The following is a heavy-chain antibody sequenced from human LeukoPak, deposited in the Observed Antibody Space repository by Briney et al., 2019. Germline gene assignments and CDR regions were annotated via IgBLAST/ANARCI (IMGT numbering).Heavy chain of an antibody. CDR3: AREGGSSSWVYY. D-gene: IGHD6-13*01. CDR2: INPNSGGT. V-gene: IGHV1-2*02. J-gene: IGHJ4*02. Sequence: ASVKVSCKASGYTFTGYYMHWVRQAPGQGLEWMGWINPNSGGTNYAQKFQGRVTMTRDTSISTAYMELSRLRSDDTAVYCCAREGGSSSWVYYWGQGTLVTVSS. CDR1: GYTFTGYY.